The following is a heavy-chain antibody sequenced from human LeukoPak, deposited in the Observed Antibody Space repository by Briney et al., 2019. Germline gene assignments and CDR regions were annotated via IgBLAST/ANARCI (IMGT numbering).Heavy chain of an antibody. Sequence: PGGSLRLSCAASGFTFSTYALSWVRQAPGKGLVWVSRINSDGSSTSYADSVKGRFTISRDNAENTLYLQMNSLRAEDTAVYYCARNSSFDYWGQGTLVTVSS. CDR1: GFTFSTYA. CDR2: INSDGSST. D-gene: IGHD6-13*01. V-gene: IGHV3-74*01. J-gene: IGHJ4*02. CDR3: ARNSSFDY.